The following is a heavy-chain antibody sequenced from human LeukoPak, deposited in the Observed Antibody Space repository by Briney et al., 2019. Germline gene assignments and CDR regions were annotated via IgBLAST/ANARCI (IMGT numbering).Heavy chain of an antibody. CDR1: GFTFSSYW. V-gene: IGHV3-7*01. CDR3: AREMYSGYEYYYYYYYMDV. Sequence: GGSLRLSSAASGFTFSSYWMSWVRQAPGKGLEWVANIKQDGSEKYYVDSVKGRFTISRDNAKNSLYLQMNSLRAEDTAVYYCAREMYSGYEYYYYYYYMDVWGKGTTVTLSS. CDR2: IKQDGSEK. D-gene: IGHD5-12*01. J-gene: IGHJ6*03.